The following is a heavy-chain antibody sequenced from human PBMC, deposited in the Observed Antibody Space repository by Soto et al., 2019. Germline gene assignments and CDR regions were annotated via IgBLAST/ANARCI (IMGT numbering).Heavy chain of an antibody. V-gene: IGHV3-74*01. D-gene: IGHD3-3*01. J-gene: IGHJ6*02. CDR2: INSDGSST. CDR3: ASDRRATYYDFWSGYYTGYYYYGMDV. Sequence: EVQLVESGGGLVQPGGSLRLSCAASGFTFSSYWMHWVRQAPGKGLVWVSRINSDGSSTSYADSVKGRFTISRDNAKNTLYLQMNSLRAEDTAVYYCASDRRATYYDFWSGYYTGYYYYGMDVWGQGTTVTVSS. CDR1: GFTFSSYW.